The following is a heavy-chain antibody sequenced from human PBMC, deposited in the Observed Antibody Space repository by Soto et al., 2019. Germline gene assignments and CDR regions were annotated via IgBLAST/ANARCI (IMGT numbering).Heavy chain of an antibody. CDR2: IRYSGST. CDR1: GASVSSYY. J-gene: IGHJ4*02. D-gene: IGHD1-26*01. Sequence: QVQLQESGPGLVKPSETLSLTCTVSGASVSSYYWCWIRQPPGKGLEWIGCIRYSGSTNYNPSLKRRVTVSVDTSKNQFSLKLSSVTAADTAVYYCARGGGSYSSPQDFDYWGQGTLVTVSS. V-gene: IGHV4-59*02. CDR3: ARGGGSYSSPQDFDY.